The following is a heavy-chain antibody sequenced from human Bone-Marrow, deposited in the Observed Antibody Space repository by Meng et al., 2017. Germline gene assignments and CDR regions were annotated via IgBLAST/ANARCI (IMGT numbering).Heavy chain of an antibody. D-gene: IGHD3-22*01. J-gene: IGHJ2*01. CDR2: IYPGDSDT. CDR3: ARLFSYYDSSGYYHYWYFDL. CDR1: GYSFTSYW. V-gene: IGHV5-51*01. Sequence: GESLKISCKGSGYSFTSYWIGWVRQMPGKGLEWMGIIYPGDSDTRYSPSFQGQVTISADKSISTAYLQWSSLKASDTAMYYCARLFSYYDSSGYYHYWYFDLWGRGTLVTVSS.